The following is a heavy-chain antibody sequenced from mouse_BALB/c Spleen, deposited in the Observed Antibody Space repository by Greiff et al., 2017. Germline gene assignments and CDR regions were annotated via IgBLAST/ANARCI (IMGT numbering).Heavy chain of an antibody. J-gene: IGHJ1*01. CDR1: GFTFSDYY. V-gene: IGHV5-4*02. D-gene: IGHD1-1*02. CDR3: ARGRAWSTHGEYFDV. Sequence: EVQVVESGGGLVKPGGSLKLSCAASGFTFSDYYMYWVRQTPEKRLEWVATISDGGSYTYYPDSVKGRFTISRDNAKNNLYLQMSSLKSEDTAMYYCARGRAWSTHGEYFDVWGAGTTVTVSS. CDR2: ISDGGSYT.